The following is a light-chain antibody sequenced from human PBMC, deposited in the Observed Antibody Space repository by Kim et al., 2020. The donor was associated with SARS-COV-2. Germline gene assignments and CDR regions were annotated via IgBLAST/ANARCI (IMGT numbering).Light chain of an antibody. CDR3: NSRDSSGNHLV. Sequence: SSELTQDPAVSVALGETVRITCQGDSLRSDYASWYLKKPGRAPVLVIYGKNNRPSGIPDRFYGSSSGNTACLTITGAQAEDEADYYCNSRDSSGNHLVFG. J-gene: IGLJ2*01. V-gene: IGLV3-19*01. CDR2: GKN. CDR1: SLRSDY.